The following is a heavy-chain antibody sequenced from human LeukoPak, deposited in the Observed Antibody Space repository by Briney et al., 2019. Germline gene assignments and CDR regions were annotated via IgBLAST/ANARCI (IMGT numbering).Heavy chain of an antibody. D-gene: IGHD6-19*01. CDR1: GFSFSTYG. CDR3: AKVGLEQWLFYPFDI. V-gene: IGHV3-30*18. Sequence: GGSLRLSCGASGFSFSTYGMHWVRQAPGKGLEWVAVISYDGSSKFPDSVKGRFTISRDNSKNTLYLQMISLRAEDTAVYYCAKVGLEQWLFYPFDIWGQGTMVTVSS. CDR2: ISYDGSSK. J-gene: IGHJ3*02.